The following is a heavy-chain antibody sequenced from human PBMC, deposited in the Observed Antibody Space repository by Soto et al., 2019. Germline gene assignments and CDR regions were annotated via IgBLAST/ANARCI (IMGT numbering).Heavy chain of an antibody. CDR2: INPNSGGT. J-gene: IGHJ6*02. V-gene: IGHV1-2*04. CDR1: GYTFTGYY. Sequence: QVQLVQSGAEVKKPGASVKVSCKASGYTFTGYYMHWVRQAPGQGLEWMGWINPNSGGTNYAQKFQGWVTMTRDTSISTAYMELSRLRSDDTAVYYCARACIAARLGGSYYYYYYGMDVWGQGTTVTVSS. D-gene: IGHD6-6*01. CDR3: ARACIAARLGGSYYYYYYGMDV.